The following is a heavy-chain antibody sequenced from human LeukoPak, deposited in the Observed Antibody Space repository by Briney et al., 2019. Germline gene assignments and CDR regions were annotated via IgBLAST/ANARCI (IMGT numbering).Heavy chain of an antibody. CDR2: IYSGGST. CDR1: GFTVSSDS. V-gene: IGHV3-53*01. D-gene: IGHD6-19*01. Sequence: GGSLRLSCTVSGFTVSSDSMSWVRQAPGKGLEWVSFIYSGGSTHYSDSVKGRFTISRDNSKNTLYLQMNSLRAEDTAVYYCARRSGRKLDHYYYYMDVWGKGTTVTVSS. CDR3: ARRSGRKLDHYYYYMDV. J-gene: IGHJ6*03.